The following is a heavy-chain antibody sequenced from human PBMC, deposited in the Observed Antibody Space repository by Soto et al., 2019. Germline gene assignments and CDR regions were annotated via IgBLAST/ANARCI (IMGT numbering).Heavy chain of an antibody. D-gene: IGHD3-10*01. Sequence: QVQLQQWGAGLLKPSETLSLTCAVYGGSFSGYYWSWIRQPPGKGLEWIGEINHSGSTNYNPSLKRRVTISVDTSKTQFSLRLSSGTAADTAVYYCARGRGVLLWFGESDTLAYWGQGTLVTVSS. J-gene: IGHJ4*02. CDR1: GGSFSGYY. CDR2: INHSGST. CDR3: ARGRGVLLWFGESDTLAY. V-gene: IGHV4-34*01.